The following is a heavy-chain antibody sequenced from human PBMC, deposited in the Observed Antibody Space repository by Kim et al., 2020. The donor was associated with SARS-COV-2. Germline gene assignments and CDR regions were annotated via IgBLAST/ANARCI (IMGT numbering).Heavy chain of an antibody. CDR1: GGTFSSYA. D-gene: IGHD3-22*01. Sequence: SVKVSCKASGGTFSSYAISWVRQAPGQGLEWMGGIIPIFGTANYAQKFQGRVTITADESTSTAYMELSSLRSEDTAVYYCARDPTPGDYYDSSGYTGYWGQGTLVTVSS. CDR3: ARDPTPGDYYDSSGYTGY. V-gene: IGHV1-69*13. J-gene: IGHJ4*02. CDR2: IIPIFGTA.